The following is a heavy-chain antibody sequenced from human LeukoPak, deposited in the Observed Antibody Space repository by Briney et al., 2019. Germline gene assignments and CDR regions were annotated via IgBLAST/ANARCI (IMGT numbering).Heavy chain of an antibody. V-gene: IGHV3-30*02. D-gene: IGHD4-17*01. J-gene: IGHJ6*03. CDR1: GFTFSSYG. CDR3: AGTVTTFYYYYYMDV. Sequence: PGGSLRLSCAASGFTFSSYGMHWVRQAPGKGLEWVAFIRYDGSNKYYADSVKGRFTISRDNSKNTLYLQMNSLRAEDTAVYYCAGTVTTFYYYYYMDVWGKGTTVTVSS. CDR2: IRYDGSNK.